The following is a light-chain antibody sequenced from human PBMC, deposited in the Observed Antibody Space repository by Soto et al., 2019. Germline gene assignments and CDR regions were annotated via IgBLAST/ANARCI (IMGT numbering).Light chain of an antibody. CDR1: QSVSSSY. J-gene: IGKJ1*01. Sequence: EIVLTQSPGTLSLSPGERATLSCRTSQSVSSSYLAWYQQKPGQAPRLLIHGASNRATGIPDRFSGGGSGKDFTLTITRLEPEDFAVYYCQQYGTSFWTFGQGTKVEIK. V-gene: IGKV3-20*01. CDR3: QQYGTSFWT. CDR2: GAS.